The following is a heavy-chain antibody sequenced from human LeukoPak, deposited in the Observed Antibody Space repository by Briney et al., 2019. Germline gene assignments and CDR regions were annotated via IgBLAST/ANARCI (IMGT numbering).Heavy chain of an antibody. Sequence: ASVKVSCKASGYTFTSYYIHWVRQAPGQGLEWMGIINPSGGSTNDAQKFQGRVTMTTDTSTTTAYMELRSLRSDDTAVYYCARDLSHRYNYDSRGYYILFDHWGQGTLVTVSS. CDR1: GYTFTSYY. J-gene: IGHJ4*02. CDR3: ARDLSHRYNYDSRGYYILFDH. V-gene: IGHV1-46*01. D-gene: IGHD3-22*01. CDR2: INPSGGST.